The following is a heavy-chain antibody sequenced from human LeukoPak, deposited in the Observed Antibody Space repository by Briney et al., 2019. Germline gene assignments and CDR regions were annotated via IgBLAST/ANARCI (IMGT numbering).Heavy chain of an antibody. CDR3: ARDPSAAADTSNNWFDP. CDR1: GGSISSSNW. D-gene: IGHD6-13*01. J-gene: IGHJ5*02. CDR2: IYHSGST. V-gene: IGHV4-4*02. Sequence: SETLSLTCAVSGGSISSSNWWSWVRQPPGKGLEWIGEIYHSGSTNYNPSLESRVTISVDKSKNQFSLKLSSVTAADTAVYYCARDPSAAADTSNNWFDPWGQGTLVTVSS.